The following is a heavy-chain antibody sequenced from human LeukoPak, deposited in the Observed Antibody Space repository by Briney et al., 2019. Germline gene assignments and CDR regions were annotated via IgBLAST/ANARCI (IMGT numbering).Heavy chain of an antibody. CDR3: ARGSYSYGYYFDY. J-gene: IGHJ4*02. V-gene: IGHV4-4*07. CDR2: IYTSGST. D-gene: IGHD5-18*01. Sequence: PSETLSLTCTVSGGFISSYYWSWIRQPTGKGLEWIGRIYTSGSTNYNPSLKSRVTMSVDTSKNQFSLKLSSVTAADTAVYYCARGSYSYGYYFDYWGQGTLVTASS. CDR1: GGFISSYY.